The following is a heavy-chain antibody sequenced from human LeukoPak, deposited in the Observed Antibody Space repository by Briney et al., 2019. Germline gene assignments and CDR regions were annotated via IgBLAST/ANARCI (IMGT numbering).Heavy chain of an antibody. CDR1: GFTFSSYG. J-gene: IGHJ4*02. V-gene: IGHV3-23*01. CDR3: AKDAYDSSGYYFFDY. Sequence: GGSLRLSCAASGFTFSSYGMSWVRQAPGKGLEWVSAISGSGGSTYYADSVKGRFTISRDNSRNTLYLQMNSLRAEDTAVYYCAKDAYDSSGYYFFDYWGQGTLVTVSS. D-gene: IGHD3-22*01. CDR2: ISGSGGST.